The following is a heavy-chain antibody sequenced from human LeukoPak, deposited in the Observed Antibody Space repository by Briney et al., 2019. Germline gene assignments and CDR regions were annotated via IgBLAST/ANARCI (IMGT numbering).Heavy chain of an antibody. CDR3: AKVGATTILYYYYYMDV. D-gene: IGHD4/OR15-4a*01. V-gene: IGHV3-30*18. J-gene: IGHJ6*03. CDR1: GFTFSSYG. CDR2: ISYDGSNK. Sequence: GGSLRLSCAASGFTFSSYGIHWVRQAPGKGLEWVAVISYDGSNKYYADSVKGRFTISRDNSKNTLYLQMNSLRAEDTAVYYCAKVGATTILYYYYYMDVWGKGTTVTVSS.